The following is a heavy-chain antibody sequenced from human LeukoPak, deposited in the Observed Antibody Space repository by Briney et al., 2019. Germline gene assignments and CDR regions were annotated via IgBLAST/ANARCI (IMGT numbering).Heavy chain of an antibody. V-gene: IGHV1-24*01. CDR2: FNPEGSET. CDR3: AVRCGVNIVGSNFDY. J-gene: IGHJ4*02. CDR1: GYTFSDLS. D-gene: IGHD5-12*01. Sequence: GASLKLSCAASGYTFSDLSMHWVRQAPGKGLEWMADFNPEGSETYYAEYVQGRVTMTEDTSTDTAYMELSSLRSEDTAVYYCAVRCGVNIVGSNFDYWGQGTLVTVSS.